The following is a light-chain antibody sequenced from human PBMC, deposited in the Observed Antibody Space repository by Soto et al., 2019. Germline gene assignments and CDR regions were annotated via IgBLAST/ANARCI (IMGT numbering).Light chain of an antibody. CDR2: DAS. CDR1: QSVRSN. Sequence: EIVMTQSPATLSVSPGERATLSCRAGQSVRSNLAWYQQKVGQAPRLLIYDASTRATGIPARFSGSGSGTEFTLTISSLQSEDFAIYYCQQYEKWPPITFGQGTRLEIK. CDR3: QQYEKWPPIT. V-gene: IGKV3-15*01. J-gene: IGKJ5*01.